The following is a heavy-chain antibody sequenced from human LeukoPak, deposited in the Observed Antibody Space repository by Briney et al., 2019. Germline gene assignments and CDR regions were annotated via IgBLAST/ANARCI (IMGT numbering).Heavy chain of an antibody. CDR3: AREVYYGSGSRKYYFDF. V-gene: IGHV3-30*01. D-gene: IGHD3-10*01. CDR2: ISYDGSNQ. Sequence: GRSLRLSCAASGFTFSRYAMHWVRQAPGKGLEWVTLISYDGSNQYYADSVKGRFTISRDNSKNTLYLQMNSLRAEDTAVYYCAREVYYGSGSRKYYFDFWGQGTLVTVSS. CDR1: GFTFSRYA. J-gene: IGHJ4*02.